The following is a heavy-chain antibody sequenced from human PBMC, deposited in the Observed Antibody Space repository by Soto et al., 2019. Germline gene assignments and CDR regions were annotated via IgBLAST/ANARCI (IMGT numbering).Heavy chain of an antibody. CDR3: ARTTAVPNSLRSRYFFDY. J-gene: IGHJ4*02. CDR1: GGSISVYY. Sequence: SETLSLTCTISGGSISVYYWSWIRQPPGKRLEWIGYVYYSGTTNYNPSLKSRVTISVDLSKNQFSLRLSSVTTADTALYYCARTTAVPNSLRSRYFFDYWGQGTLVTVSS. D-gene: IGHD4-17*01. CDR2: VYYSGTT. V-gene: IGHV4-59*01.